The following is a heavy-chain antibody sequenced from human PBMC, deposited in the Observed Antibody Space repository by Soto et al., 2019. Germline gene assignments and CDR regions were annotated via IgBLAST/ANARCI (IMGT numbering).Heavy chain of an antibody. CDR2: MSGSSSTT. V-gene: IGHV3-23*01. Sequence: EVRLLESGGGLVKPGGSLRLSCATSGLTFSNYAMSWVRQAPGGGLEWVSPMSGSSSTTYHADSVRGRFTISRDRSKNTLYLQMSSLRAEDTALYYCAKNQERELPRVIDFWGQGTLVTVSS. CDR3: AKNQERELPRVIDF. D-gene: IGHD1-7*01. CDR1: GLTFSNYA. J-gene: IGHJ4*02.